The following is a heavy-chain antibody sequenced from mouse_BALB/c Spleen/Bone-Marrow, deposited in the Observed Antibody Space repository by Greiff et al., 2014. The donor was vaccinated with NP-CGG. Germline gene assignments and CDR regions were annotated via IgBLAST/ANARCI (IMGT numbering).Heavy chain of an antibody. J-gene: IGHJ3*01. V-gene: IGHV14-3*02. D-gene: IGHD1-1*01. CDR2: IDPANGNT. CDR3: APYCYGSSQFAY. Sequence: VQLQQSGAELVKPGASVKLSCTASGFNIKDTYMHWVKQRPEQGLEWIGRIDPANGNTKYDPKFQGKATITADTSSNTAYLQLSSLTSGDTAVYYCAPYCYGSSQFAYWGQGTLVTVSA. CDR1: GFNIKDTY.